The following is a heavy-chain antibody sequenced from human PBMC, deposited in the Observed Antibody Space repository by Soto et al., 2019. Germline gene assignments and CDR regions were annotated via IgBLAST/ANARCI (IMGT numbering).Heavy chain of an antibody. CDR3: ARSSSYDSSGYNPRFGF. V-gene: IGHV1-69*12. CDR1: GGTFSSYA. Sequence: QVQLVQSGAEVKKPGSSVKVSCKASGGTFSSYAISWVRQAPGQGLEWMGGIIPIFGTANYAQKFQGRVTITAXXSXSXXYMELSSLRSEDTAVYYCARSSSYDSSGYNPRFGFWGQGTLVTVSS. J-gene: IGHJ4*02. D-gene: IGHD3-22*01. CDR2: IIPIFGTA.